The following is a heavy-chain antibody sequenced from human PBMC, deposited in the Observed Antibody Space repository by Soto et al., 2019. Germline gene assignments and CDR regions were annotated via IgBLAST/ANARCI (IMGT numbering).Heavy chain of an antibody. Sequence: GGSLSLSCAASGFTFSTYGMHWVRQAPGKGLEWVALISYDGSNRNSADSVKGRFTISRDNSKNTLYLQMNSLRVEDTPVYYCAKDEVRTPSSYAMDVWAKGPRSPSP. CDR3: AKDEVRTPSSYAMDV. CDR1: GFTFSTYG. CDR2: ISYDGSNR. D-gene: IGHD3-10*01. J-gene: IGHJ6*02. V-gene: IGHV3-30*18.